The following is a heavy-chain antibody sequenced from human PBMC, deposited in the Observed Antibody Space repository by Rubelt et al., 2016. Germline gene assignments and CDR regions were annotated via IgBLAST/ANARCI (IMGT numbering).Heavy chain of an antibody. CDR3: ARHAGDGGNSEDWFDP. Sequence: EVQLVQSGAEVKKPGESLRISCKGSGYSFTSYWISWVRQMPGKGLEWMGRIDPSDSYTNYSPSFQGPVTISADKSISTAYRQWSSLKASDTAMYYCARHAGDGGNSEDWFDPWGQGTLVTVSS. J-gene: IGHJ5*02. CDR2: IDPSDSYT. V-gene: IGHV5-10-1*01. CDR1: GYSFTSYW. D-gene: IGHD4-23*01.